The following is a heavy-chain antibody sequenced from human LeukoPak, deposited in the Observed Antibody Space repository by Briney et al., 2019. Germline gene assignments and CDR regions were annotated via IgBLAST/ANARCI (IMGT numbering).Heavy chain of an antibody. CDR1: GFTFSSYA. J-gene: IGHJ4*02. Sequence: GGSLRLSCAASGFTFSSYAMSWVRQAPGKGLEWVSAISGSGGSTYYADSVKGRFTISRDNSKNTLYPQMNSLRAEDTAVYYCAKSRDYYDSSGQDYWGQGTLVTVSS. V-gene: IGHV3-23*01. CDR3: AKSRDYYDSSGQDY. CDR2: ISGSGGST. D-gene: IGHD3-22*01.